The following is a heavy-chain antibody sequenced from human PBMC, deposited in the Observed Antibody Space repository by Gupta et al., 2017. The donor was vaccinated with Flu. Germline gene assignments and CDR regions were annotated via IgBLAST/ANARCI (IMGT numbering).Heavy chain of an antibody. CDR3: ARAAKETGYGGYFDY. J-gene: IGHJ4*02. CDR1: GFTLSTYA. D-gene: IGHD2-15*01. CDR2: TSEDGNKK. Sequence: QVQLVESGGGVVQPGRSLRLSCAASGFTLSTYAMHGGRQAPGKGLEWVAVTSEDGNKKYYADSVKGRFTMSRDNSKNTLYLKMNTLRDEDTAVYYCARAAKETGYGGYFDYWGQGTRGTVSS. V-gene: IGHV3-30-3*01.